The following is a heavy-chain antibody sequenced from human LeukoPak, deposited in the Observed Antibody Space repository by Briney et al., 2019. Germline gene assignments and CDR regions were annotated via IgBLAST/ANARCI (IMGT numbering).Heavy chain of an antibody. V-gene: IGHV1-69*01. J-gene: IGHJ6*03. Sequence: SVKVSCKASGGTFSSYAISWVRQAPGQGLEWMGGIIPIFGTANYAQKFQGRVTITADESTSTAYMELSSLRSEDTAVYYCARAGIAAAGTPYYYYYMDVWGKGTTVTVSS. CDR3: ARAGIAAAGTPYYYYYMDV. CDR1: GGTFSSYA. D-gene: IGHD6-13*01. CDR2: IIPIFGTA.